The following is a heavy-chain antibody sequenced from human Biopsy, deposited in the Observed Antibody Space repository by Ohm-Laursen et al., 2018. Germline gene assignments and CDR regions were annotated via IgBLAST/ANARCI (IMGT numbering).Heavy chain of an antibody. CDR3: TLEGAGFDN. Sequence: ALRLSSSSSGFTSINFAIYWVPPAPAKGRGGLAVIWYDGSNKYYGDSVQGRFTISRDNSKNTVYLQMNSLRAEDTAIYYCTLEGAGFDNWGQGTLVTVSS. J-gene: IGHJ4*02. CDR1: GFTSINFA. V-gene: IGHV3-33*07. D-gene: IGHD3-10*01. CDR2: IWYDGSNK.